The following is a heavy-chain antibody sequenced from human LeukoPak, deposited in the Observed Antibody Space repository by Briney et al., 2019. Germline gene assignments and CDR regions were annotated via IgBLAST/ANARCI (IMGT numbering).Heavy chain of an antibody. CDR2: MNPNSGNT. CDR1: GYTFTSYD. V-gene: IGHV1-8*03. J-gene: IGHJ5*02. Sequence: GASVKVSCKASGYTFTSYDINWVRQATGQGLEWMGWMNPNSGNTGYAQKFQGRVTITRNTSISTAYMELSSLRSEDTAVYYCARGGITIFGVENWFDPWGQGTLVTVSS. CDR3: ARGGITIFGVENWFDP. D-gene: IGHD3-3*01.